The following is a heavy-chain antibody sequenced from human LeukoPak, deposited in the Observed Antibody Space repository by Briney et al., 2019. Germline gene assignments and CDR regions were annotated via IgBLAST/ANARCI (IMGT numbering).Heavy chain of an antibody. CDR3: AREGVYAPFYYYYGMDV. CDR1: GFTFSSYA. Sequence: GRSLRLSCAASGFTFSSYATHWVRQAPGKGLEWVAVISYDGSNKYYADSVKGRFTISRDNSKNTLYLQMNSLRAEDTAVYYCAREGVYAPFYYYYGMDVWGQGTTVTVSS. CDR2: ISYDGSNK. J-gene: IGHJ6*02. V-gene: IGHV3-30*04. D-gene: IGHD2-8*01.